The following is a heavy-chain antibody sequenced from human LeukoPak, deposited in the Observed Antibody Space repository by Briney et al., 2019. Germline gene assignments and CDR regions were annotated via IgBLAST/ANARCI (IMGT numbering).Heavy chain of an antibody. Sequence: GGSLRLSCAASGFTFSNYAMNWVRQAPGKGLDWVSSITAGGSFKHYADSVEGRFTISRDNAKNSLYLQMSSLTPEDTAVYYCARNYDVLTGYPYYFDHWGQGTLVTVSS. J-gene: IGHJ4*02. CDR3: ARNYDVLTGYPYYFDH. CDR1: GFTFSNYA. D-gene: IGHD3-9*01. V-gene: IGHV3-21*01. CDR2: ITAGGSFK.